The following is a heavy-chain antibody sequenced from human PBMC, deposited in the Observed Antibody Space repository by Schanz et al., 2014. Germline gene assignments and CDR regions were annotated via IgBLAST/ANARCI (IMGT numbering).Heavy chain of an antibody. CDR3: ARHSGYYYYYGMDV. Sequence: QLQLQESGPGLVKPSETLSLTCTVSGGSISSSSYYWGWIRQPPGKGLEWIGSIFYSGSTYYNPSPKGREPIPVDTSKNQFPLKLTSVTAADTAVYYCARHSGYYYYYGMDVWGQGTTVTVSS. J-gene: IGHJ6*02. CDR1: GGSISSSSYY. CDR2: IFYSGST. V-gene: IGHV4-39*01.